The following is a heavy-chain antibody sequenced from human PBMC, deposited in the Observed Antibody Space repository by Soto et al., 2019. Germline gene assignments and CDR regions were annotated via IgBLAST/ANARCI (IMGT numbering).Heavy chain of an antibody. V-gene: IGHV1-46*03. CDR2: INPDTGET. CDR3: ALWHGYIGSYGTNFGSGPLDY. J-gene: IGHJ4*01. D-gene: IGHD3-3*01. CDR1: GYTFTRYY. Sequence: ASVKVSCKASGYTFTRYYMHWVRQAAGQGLEWMGIINPDTGETSFAQKFQGRVTMTRDTSTNTVYMELSSLRSEDTAVYYCALWHGYIGSYGTNFGSGPLDYWCHGALVTVSS.